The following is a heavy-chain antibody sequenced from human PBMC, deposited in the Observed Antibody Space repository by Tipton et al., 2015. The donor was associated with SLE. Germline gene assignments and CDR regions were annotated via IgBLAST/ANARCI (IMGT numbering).Heavy chain of an antibody. D-gene: IGHD5-12*01. V-gene: IGHV4-59*01. CDR1: GGSISSYY. J-gene: IGHJ4*02. CDR3: ARGGVGGYDYFDH. Sequence: TLSLTCTVSGGSISSYYWSWIRQPPGKRLEWIGHVHSSGSTHYNPSLKSRVTISLDTSKNQFSLRMSSVTAADTAVYYCARGGVGGYDYFDHWGQGTLVTVSS. CDR2: VHSSGST.